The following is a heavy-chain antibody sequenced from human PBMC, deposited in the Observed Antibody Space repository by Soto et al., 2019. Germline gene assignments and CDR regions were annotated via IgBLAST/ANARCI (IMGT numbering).Heavy chain of an antibody. D-gene: IGHD5-12*01. CDR2: INPGGGST. J-gene: IGHJ4*02. CDR3: ARDLMGDGYNLYYFDY. Sequence: ASVKVSCKASGYTFTSYYMHWVRQAPGQGLEWMGIINPGGGSTSYAQKFQGRVTMTRDTSTSTVYMELSSLRSEDTAVYYCARDLMGDGYNLYYFDYWGQGTLVTVSS. V-gene: IGHV1-46*01. CDR1: GYTFTSYY.